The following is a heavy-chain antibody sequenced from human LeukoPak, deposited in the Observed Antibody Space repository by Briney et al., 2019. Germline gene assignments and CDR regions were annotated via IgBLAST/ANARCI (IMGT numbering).Heavy chain of an antibody. Sequence: PGGSLRLSCAASGFIFNSYAMSWVRQAPGKGLEWVSTISGGGSSTYYVDSVKGWFTISRDNSKNTLYLQMNSLRAEDTAVYYCAYCSGGSYYYFDNWGQGTLVTVSS. CDR1: GFIFNSYA. CDR2: ISGGGSST. V-gene: IGHV3-23*01. J-gene: IGHJ4*02. D-gene: IGHD3-22*01. CDR3: AYCSGGSYYYFDN.